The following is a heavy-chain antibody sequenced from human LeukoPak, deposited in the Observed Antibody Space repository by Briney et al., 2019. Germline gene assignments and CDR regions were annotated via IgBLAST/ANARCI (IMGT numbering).Heavy chain of an antibody. CDR2: IYYSGST. CDR1: GGSISSNNYY. D-gene: IGHD3-3*01. V-gene: IGHV4-39*07. J-gene: IGHJ4*02. Sequence: SETLSLTCTVSGGSISSNNYYWGWIRQPPGKGLEWIGSIYYSGSTNYNPSLKSRVTISVDTSKNQFSLKLSSVTAADTAVYYCARAPYDFWSGYYGGLYFDYWGQGTLVTVSS. CDR3: ARAPYDFWSGYYGGLYFDY.